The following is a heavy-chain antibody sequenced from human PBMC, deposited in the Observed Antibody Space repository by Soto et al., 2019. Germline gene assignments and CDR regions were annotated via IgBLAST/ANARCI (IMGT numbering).Heavy chain of an antibody. V-gene: IGHV1-69*04. CDR2: IIPILGIA. D-gene: IGHD5-18*01. CDR1: GGTFSSYT. Sequence: QVQLVHSGAEVKKPGSSVKVSCKASGGTFSSYTISWVRQAPGQGLEWMGRIIPILGIANYAQKFQGRVTITADKSTSTDYMERSSLRSEDTAVYYCARDILYSWGLGHWGQGTLVTVSS. CDR3: ARDILYSWGLGH. J-gene: IGHJ4*02.